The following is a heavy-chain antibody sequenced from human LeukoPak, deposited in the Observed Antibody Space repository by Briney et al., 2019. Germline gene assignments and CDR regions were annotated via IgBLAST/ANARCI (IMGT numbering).Heavy chain of an antibody. CDR2: INHSGST. CDR1: GGSFSGYY. J-gene: IGHJ4*02. D-gene: IGHD2-8*01. CDR3: ARVMDVHYFDY. Sequence: PSETLSLTCAVYGGSFSGYYWSWIRQPPGKGLEWIGEINHSGSTNYNPSLKSRVTISVDTSKNQFSLKLSSVTAADTAVYYCARVMDVHYFDYWGQGTLVTVSS. V-gene: IGHV4-34*01.